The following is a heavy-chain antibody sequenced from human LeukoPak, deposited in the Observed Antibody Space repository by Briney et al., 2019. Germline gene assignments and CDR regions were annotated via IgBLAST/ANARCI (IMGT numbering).Heavy chain of an antibody. CDR2: IYPGDSDT. CDR3: ARTKHGYSSSWYGGY. D-gene: IGHD6-13*01. Sequence: GESLKISCKGSGYSFTSYRIGWVRQMAGEGLEWMGIIYPGDSDTRYSPSFQGQVTISADKSINTAYLQWSSLKASDTAMYYCARTKHGYSSSWYGGYWGQGTLVTVSS. J-gene: IGHJ4*02. CDR1: GYSFTSYR. V-gene: IGHV5-51*01.